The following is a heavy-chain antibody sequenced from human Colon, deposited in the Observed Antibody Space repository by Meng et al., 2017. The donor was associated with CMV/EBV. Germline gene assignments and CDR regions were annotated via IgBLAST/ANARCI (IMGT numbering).Heavy chain of an antibody. D-gene: IGHD6-19*01. J-gene: IGHJ4*02. CDR2: IRSDGSAT. Sequence: LWRSGAGVKEHGSSFKGSCKTSGYTFSDYYMHWGRQAPGQGLEWMGWIRSDGSATNYAQKFRGRVTMTRDASVSTAYMELSGLTSDDTAVYFCMRSSGWSLFDYWGPGALVTVSS. V-gene: IGHV1-2*02. CDR3: MRSSGWSLFDY. CDR1: GYTFSDYY.